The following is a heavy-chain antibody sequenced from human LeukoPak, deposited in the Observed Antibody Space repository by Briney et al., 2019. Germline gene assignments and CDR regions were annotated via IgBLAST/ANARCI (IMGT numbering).Heavy chain of an antibody. Sequence: PGRSLRLSCAASGFTFSSYAMHWVRQAPGKGLEWVAVISYDGSNKYYADSVKGRFTISRDNSKNTLYLQMNSLRAEDTAVYYCARGQQWLVRDYRGQGTLVTVSS. D-gene: IGHD6-19*01. CDR2: ISYDGSNK. CDR3: ARGQQWLVRDY. V-gene: IGHV3-30-3*01. CDR1: GFTFSSYA. J-gene: IGHJ4*02.